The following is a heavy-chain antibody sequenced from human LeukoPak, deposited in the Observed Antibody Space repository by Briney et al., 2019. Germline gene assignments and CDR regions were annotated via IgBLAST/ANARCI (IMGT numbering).Heavy chain of an antibody. CDR3: TRVRHGDYFDY. J-gene: IGHJ4*02. CDR2: ISSSGGTR. CDR1: GFTFSS. Sequence: PGGSLRLSCAASGFTFSSSGFIFSDYEMYWVRQAPGKGLEWVSYISSSGGTRYYADPVKGRFTISRDNAKNSLYLQMNSLKTEDTAVYYCTRVRHGDYFDYWGQGTLVTVSS. V-gene: IGHV3-48*03. D-gene: IGHD4-17*01.